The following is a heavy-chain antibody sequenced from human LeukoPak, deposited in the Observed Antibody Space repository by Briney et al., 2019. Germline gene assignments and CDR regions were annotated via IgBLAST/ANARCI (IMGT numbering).Heavy chain of an antibody. D-gene: IGHD5-12*01. Sequence: PGGSLRLSCAASGFTFSSYWMSGVRQAPGKGLEWVANIKQDGSEKYYVDSVKGRFTISRDNAKNSLYLQMNSLRAEDTAVYYCARGGGDSGYVQFDYWGQGTLVTVSS. CDR3: ARGGGDSGYVQFDY. J-gene: IGHJ4*02. CDR1: GFTFSSYW. V-gene: IGHV3-7*01. CDR2: IKQDGSEK.